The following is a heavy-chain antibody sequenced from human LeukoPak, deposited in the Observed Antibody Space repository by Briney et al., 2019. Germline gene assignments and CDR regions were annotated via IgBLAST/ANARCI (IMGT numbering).Heavy chain of an antibody. Sequence: PSETLSLTCTVSGGSISSYYWSWIRQPAGMGLEWIGRIYTSGSTNYNPSLKSRVTISVDMSKNQFSLKLSSVTAADTAVYYCARAYYNDSSGYYFFDYWGQGSLVTVSS. CDR2: IYTSGST. J-gene: IGHJ4*02. CDR1: GGSISSYY. D-gene: IGHD3-22*01. V-gene: IGHV4-4*07. CDR3: ARAYYNDSSGYYFFDY.